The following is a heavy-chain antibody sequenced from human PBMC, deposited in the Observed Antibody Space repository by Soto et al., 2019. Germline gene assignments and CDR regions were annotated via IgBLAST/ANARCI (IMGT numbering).Heavy chain of an antibody. Sequence: TLSLTCAVYGGSFSGYYWSWIRQPPGKGLEWIGEINHSGSTNYNPSLKSRVTISVDTSKNQFSLKLSSVTAADTAVYYCAEGGNDYWGEGTLVTVTS. CDR2: INHSGST. D-gene: IGHD3-16*01. J-gene: IGHJ4*02. V-gene: IGHV4-34*01. CDR1: GGSFSGYY. CDR3: AEGGNDY.